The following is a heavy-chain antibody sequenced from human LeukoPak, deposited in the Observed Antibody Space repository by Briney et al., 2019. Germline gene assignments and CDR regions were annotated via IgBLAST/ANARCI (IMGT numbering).Heavy chain of an antibody. CDR3: AREQLAGGSYYYYYGMDV. D-gene: IGHD1-26*01. J-gene: IGHJ6*02. CDR1: GGSISNYY. Sequence: NPSETLSLTCTVSGGSISNYYWSWIRQPPGKGLEWIGYIYYSGSTNYNPSLKSRVTISVDTSKNQFSLKLSSVTAADTAVYYCAREQLAGGSYYYYYGMDVWGQGTTVSVSS. CDR2: IYYSGST. V-gene: IGHV4-59*01.